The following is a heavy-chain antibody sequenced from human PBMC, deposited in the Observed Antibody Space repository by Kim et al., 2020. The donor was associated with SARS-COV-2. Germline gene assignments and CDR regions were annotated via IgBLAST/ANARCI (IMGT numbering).Heavy chain of an antibody. CDR2: ITGSGYNI. V-gene: IGHV3-11*01. CDR1: GFRFSDYN. CDR3: ARDYGPVGNWFAP. D-gene: IGHD4-17*01. Sequence: GGYLRLACVVSGFRFSDYNMNWIRLAPGKGLQWLSYITGSGYNIFYADSVKGRFTISRDNAKNAVYLQMDSLRPEDTGTYYCARDYGPVGNWFAPWGQGTRVTVAS. J-gene: IGHJ5*02.